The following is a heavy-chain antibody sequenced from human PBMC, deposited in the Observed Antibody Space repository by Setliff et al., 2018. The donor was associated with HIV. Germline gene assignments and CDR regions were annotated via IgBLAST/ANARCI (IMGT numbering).Heavy chain of an antibody. J-gene: IGHJ3*01. CDR1: GDTFSNYA. CDR3: AKRNIGSNNWYACDV. D-gene: IGHD1-1*01. V-gene: IGHV1-69*10. Sequence: SVKVSCKASGDTFSNYAINWVRQAPGQGLEWMGGFIPILGIANSVHKFQGRLTITAHKFTSTAYMELSSLRSEDTAVYYCAKRNIGSNNWYACDVWGQGTMVTVSS. CDR2: FIPILGIA.